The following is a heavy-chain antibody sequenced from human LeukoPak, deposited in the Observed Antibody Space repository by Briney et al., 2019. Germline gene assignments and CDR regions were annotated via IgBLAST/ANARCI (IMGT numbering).Heavy chain of an antibody. D-gene: IGHD1-14*01. CDR1: GGSISSGGYY. V-gene: IGHV4-31*03. CDR2: IYYSGST. J-gene: IGHJ4*02. Sequence: SETLSLTCTVSGGSISSGGYYWNWIRQHPGKGLEWIGYIYYSGSTYYNPSLKSRVTISVDTSKNQFSLKLSSVTAADTAVYYCARAGGQPVLFDYWGQGTLVTVSS. CDR3: ARAGGQPVLFDY.